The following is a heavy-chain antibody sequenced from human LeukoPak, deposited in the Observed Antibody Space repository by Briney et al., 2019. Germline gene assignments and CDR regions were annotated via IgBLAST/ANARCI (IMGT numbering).Heavy chain of an antibody. D-gene: IGHD2-2*01. CDR1: GFTFSSYE. J-gene: IGHJ6*03. CDR3: AKNLGRRYCSSTSCYREQVYYYYYYMDV. V-gene: IGHV3-48*03. Sequence: GGSLRLPCAASGFTFSSYEMNWVRQAPGKGLEWVSYISSSGSTIYYADPVKGRFTISRDNAKNSLYLQMNSLRAEDTAVYYCAKNLGRRYCSSTSCYREQVYYYYYYMDVWGKGTTVTVSS. CDR2: ISSSGSTI.